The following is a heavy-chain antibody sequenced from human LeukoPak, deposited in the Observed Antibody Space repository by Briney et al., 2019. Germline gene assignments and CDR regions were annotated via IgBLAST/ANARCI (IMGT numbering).Heavy chain of an antibody. CDR3: AKDGVMAGHYLDY. CDR1: GFTFSTYD. Sequence: GGSLRLSCAASGFTFSTYDMSWVRQAPGKGLEWVSVTSGNGGSTHYADSVKGRFTISRDNSKNTLYLQMNSLRAEDTAVYYCAKDGVMAGHYLDYWGQGTLVTVSS. J-gene: IGHJ4*02. CDR2: TSGNGGST. D-gene: IGHD5-24*01. V-gene: IGHV3-23*01.